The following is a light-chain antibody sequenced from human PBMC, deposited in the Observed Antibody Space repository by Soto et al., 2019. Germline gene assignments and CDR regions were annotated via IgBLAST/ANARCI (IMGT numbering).Light chain of an antibody. V-gene: IGKV3-20*01. J-gene: IGKJ4*01. CDR1: QSVSSY. Sequence: EIELTQSPGTLSLSVGERVTLSCRASQSVSSYLDWYQQTPGQAPRLLIYDTSNRATGTPDRFSGSGSGTDFTLTISRLEPEDFTVYYCQQYGSSPLTFGGGTTVEIK. CDR3: QQYGSSPLT. CDR2: DTS.